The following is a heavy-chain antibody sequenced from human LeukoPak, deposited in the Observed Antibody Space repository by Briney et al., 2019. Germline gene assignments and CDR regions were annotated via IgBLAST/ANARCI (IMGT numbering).Heavy chain of an antibody. V-gene: IGHV1-18*01. D-gene: IGHD3-22*01. J-gene: IGHJ5*01. CDR1: TSR. CDR3: ARDLWNFYDDSGYNRDFDS. CDR2: IGTYGGDT. Sequence: ASVKVSCKATSRISWVRQAPGQGLEWMGWIGTYGGDTYYAQKLQGRITVTTDTSTSKVYMELRNLRSDDTAVYYCARDLWNFYDDSGYNRDFDSWGQGTLVTVSS.